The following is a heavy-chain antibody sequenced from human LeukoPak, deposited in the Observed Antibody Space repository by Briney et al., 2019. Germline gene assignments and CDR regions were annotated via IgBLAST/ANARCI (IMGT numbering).Heavy chain of an antibody. J-gene: IGHJ6*03. CDR1: GFTFSSYA. CDR3: AKDTWQFAPDYYYYMDV. V-gene: IGHV3-23*01. CDR2: ISGRGGGT. D-gene: IGHD2-21*01. Sequence: LAGGSLRLSCAASGFTFSSYAMSWVRQAPAKGLEWVSAISGRGGGTYYADSVKGRFTISRDNSKNTLYLQMNSVRAEDTDLYYCAKDTWQFAPDYYYYMDVWGKGTTVTVSS.